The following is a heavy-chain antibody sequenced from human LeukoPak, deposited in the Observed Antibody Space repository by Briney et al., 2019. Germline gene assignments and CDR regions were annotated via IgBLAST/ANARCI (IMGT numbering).Heavy chain of an antibody. Sequence: ASVKVSCKASGYTFTSYAMHWVRQAPGQRLEWMGWINAGNGDTKYSQKFQRRVTITRDTSASTAYMELSSLRSEDTAVYHCARDGAPDYGSGSYTFDYWGQGTLVTVSS. CDR3: ARDGAPDYGSGSYTFDY. CDR1: GYTFTSYA. J-gene: IGHJ4*02. V-gene: IGHV1-3*01. D-gene: IGHD3-10*01. CDR2: INAGNGDT.